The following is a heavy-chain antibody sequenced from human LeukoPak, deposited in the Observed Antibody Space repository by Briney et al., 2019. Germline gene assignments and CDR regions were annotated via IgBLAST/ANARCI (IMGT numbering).Heavy chain of an antibody. CDR2: MYYDGGNK. Sequence: GRSLRLSCATSGFTFSTYGTHWVRQAPGKGLEWVAIMYYDGGNKYYADSVKGRFTISRDNSKSMLYLQMNGLRPEDTAVYYCSRDGPRDYDILTALDYWGQGTVVSVSS. J-gene: IGHJ4*02. CDR3: SRDGPRDYDILTALDY. CDR1: GFTFSTYG. D-gene: IGHD3-9*01. V-gene: IGHV3-30*03.